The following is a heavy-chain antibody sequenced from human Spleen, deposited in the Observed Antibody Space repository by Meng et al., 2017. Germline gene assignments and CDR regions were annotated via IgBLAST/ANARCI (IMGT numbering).Heavy chain of an antibody. CDR2: INPKSGDT. V-gene: IGHV1-2*06. CDR1: GYTFPDYW. CDR3: ARDEDISAAGKLFGDY. Sequence: SVTVSCKASGYTFPDYWLHWVRRAPGQGLEWMGRINPKSGDTHYAQRFQGRVTMTGDTSISTAYMELSGLRSDDTAMYYCARDEDISAAGKLFGDYWGQGTLVTVSS. J-gene: IGHJ4*02. D-gene: IGHD6-13*01.